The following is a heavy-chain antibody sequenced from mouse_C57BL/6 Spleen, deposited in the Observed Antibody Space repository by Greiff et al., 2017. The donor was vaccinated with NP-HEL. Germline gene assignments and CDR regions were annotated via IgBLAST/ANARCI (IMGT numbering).Heavy chain of an antibody. CDR1: GFTFSDYG. CDR2: ISSGSSTI. V-gene: IGHV5-17*01. Sequence: EVQGVESGGGLVKPGGSLKLSCAASGFTFSDYGMHWVRQAPEKGLEWVAYISSGSSTIYYADTVKGRFTISRDNAKNTLFLPMTSLRAEDTAMYYCARPSLRPLYAMDYWGQGSSVPVSS. D-gene: IGHD1-2*01. CDR3: ARPSLRPLYAMDY. J-gene: IGHJ4*01.